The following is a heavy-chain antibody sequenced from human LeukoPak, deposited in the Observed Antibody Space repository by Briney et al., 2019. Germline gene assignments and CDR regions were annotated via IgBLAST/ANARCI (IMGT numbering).Heavy chain of an antibody. CDR2: IYPADSDI. CDR3: ARQEYCSGGSCYTWFDP. CDR1: GYSINNYW. Sequence: GESLKISCKGSGYSINNYWIGGVRQMPGKGLEWMGIIYPADSDIRYSPSFQGQVTISADKSISTAYLQWSSLKASDTAMYYCARQEYCSGGSCYTWFDPWGQGTLVIVSS. J-gene: IGHJ5*02. D-gene: IGHD2-15*01. V-gene: IGHV5-51*01.